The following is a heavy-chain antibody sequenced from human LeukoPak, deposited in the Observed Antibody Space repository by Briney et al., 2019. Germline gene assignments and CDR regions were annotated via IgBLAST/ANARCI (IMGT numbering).Heavy chain of an antibody. D-gene: IGHD2-15*01. V-gene: IGHV3-30-3*01. Sequence: GGSLRLSCAASGFTFSSYAMHWVRQAPGKGLECVAVISYYGSNKYYADSVKGRFTISRDNSKNTLYLQMNSLRAEDTAVYYCARDGSKRVVVVAATNPNFDYWGQGTLVTVSS. CDR1: GFTFSSYA. CDR3: ARDGSKRVVVVAATNPNFDY. J-gene: IGHJ4*02. CDR2: ISYYGSNK.